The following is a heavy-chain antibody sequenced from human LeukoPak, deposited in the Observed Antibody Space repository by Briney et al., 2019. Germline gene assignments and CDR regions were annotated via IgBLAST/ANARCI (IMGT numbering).Heavy chain of an antibody. Sequence: GGSLRLSCAASGFTFSSYGMHWVRQAPGKGLEWVAFIRYDGSNKYYADSVKGRFTISRDNSKNTLYLQMNSLRAEDTAVYYCAKDQVRIIPRPMVYAFDYWGQGTLVTVSS. CDR2: IRYDGSNK. V-gene: IGHV3-30*02. CDR1: GFTFSSYG. CDR3: AKDQVRIIPRPMVYAFDY. J-gene: IGHJ4*02. D-gene: IGHD2-8*01.